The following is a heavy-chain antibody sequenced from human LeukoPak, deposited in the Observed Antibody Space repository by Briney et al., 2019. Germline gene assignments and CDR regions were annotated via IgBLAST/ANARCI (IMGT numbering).Heavy chain of an antibody. CDR2: ISAYNGNT. CDR1: GYTLTDSG. D-gene: IGHD3-22*01. J-gene: IGHJ4*02. Sequence: GASVKVSCKASGYTLTDSGISWVRQAPGQGLEWMGWISAYNGNTNYAQKLQGRVTMTTDTSTSTAYMELRSLRSDDTAVYYCARVTTAYYYDSSGYYFDYWGQGTLVTVSS. V-gene: IGHV1-18*01. CDR3: ARVTTAYYYDSSGYYFDY.